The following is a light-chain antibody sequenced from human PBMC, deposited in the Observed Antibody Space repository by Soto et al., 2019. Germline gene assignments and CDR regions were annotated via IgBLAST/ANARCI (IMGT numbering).Light chain of an antibody. V-gene: IGLV1-44*01. Sequence: QAVVTQPPSASGTPGQRVTISCSGGRSNIGRNTVNWYQQLPGTAPKLLIFNNNQRPSGVPDRFSGSKSDTSASLAISGLQSEDEGGYYCAAWDDSLNGGVFGGGTKLTVL. CDR2: NNN. CDR1: RSNIGRNT. CDR3: AAWDDSLNGGV. J-gene: IGLJ3*02.